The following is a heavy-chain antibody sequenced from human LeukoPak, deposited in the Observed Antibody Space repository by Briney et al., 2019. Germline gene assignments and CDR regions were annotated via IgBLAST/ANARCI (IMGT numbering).Heavy chain of an antibody. V-gene: IGHV4-34*01. J-gene: IGHJ3*02. Sequence: SETLSLTCAVYGGSFSDYYWSWIRQPPGKGLEWIGEINHSGSTNYNPSLKSRVTISVDTSKNQFSLKLSSVTAADTAVYYCARGGDYVGDAFDIWGQGTMVTVSS. D-gene: IGHD4-17*01. CDR2: INHSGST. CDR1: GGSFSDYY. CDR3: ARGGDYVGDAFDI.